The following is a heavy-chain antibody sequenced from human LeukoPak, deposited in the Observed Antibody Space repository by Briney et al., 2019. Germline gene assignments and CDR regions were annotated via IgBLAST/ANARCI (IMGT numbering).Heavy chain of an antibody. V-gene: IGHV5-51*01. CDR1: GYSFTSHW. CDR3: ARQAYCGGDCSANFDY. CDR2: ISPGDSDA. J-gene: IGHJ4*02. Sequence: GESLQISCKGSGYSFTSHWIGWVRQLPGKGLEWMGIISPGDSDARYSPSFQGQATISADKSINTAYLQWSSLKASDTAMYYCARQAYCGGDCSANFDYWGQGTLVTVSS. D-gene: IGHD2-21*02.